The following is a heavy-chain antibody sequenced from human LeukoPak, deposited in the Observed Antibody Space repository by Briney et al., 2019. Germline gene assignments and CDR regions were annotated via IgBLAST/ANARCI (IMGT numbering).Heavy chain of an antibody. Sequence: GGSLRLSCAASGFTFSSYSMNWVRQASGKGLEWVSSISSSSSYIYYADSVKGRFTISRDNAKNSLYLQMNSLRAEDTAVYYCARAVGSSESNWFDPWGQGTLATVSS. CDR1: GFTFSSYS. D-gene: IGHD3-10*01. V-gene: IGHV3-21*01. CDR3: ARAVGSSESNWFDP. CDR2: ISSSSSYI. J-gene: IGHJ5*02.